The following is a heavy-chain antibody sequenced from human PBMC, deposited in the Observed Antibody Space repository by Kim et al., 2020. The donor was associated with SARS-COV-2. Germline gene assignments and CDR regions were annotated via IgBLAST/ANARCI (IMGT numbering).Heavy chain of an antibody. CDR3: AGKGMAAAGRWDFY. J-gene: IGHJ4*02. Sequence: SETLSLTCAVSGDSISSRNWWSWVRQPPGKGLEWNGEIYHSGSTNYNPSLKSRVTISVDKSKNQFSLKLNSVTAADTAVYYCAGKGMAAAGRWDFYWGQGTLVTVSS. D-gene: IGHD6-13*01. V-gene: IGHV4-4*02. CDR2: IYHSGST. CDR1: GDSISSRNW.